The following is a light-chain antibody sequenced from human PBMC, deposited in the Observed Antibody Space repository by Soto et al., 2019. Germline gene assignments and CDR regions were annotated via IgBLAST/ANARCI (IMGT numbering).Light chain of an antibody. J-gene: IGKJ2*01. V-gene: IGKV3-11*01. CDR1: QSVSSY. CDR2: DAS. CDR3: QQRFNWPRFT. Sequence: ETVLTQSPATLSLSPGERATLSCRASQSVSSYLAWYQQKPGQAPRLLIYDASNRTTGIPARFSGGGSGTDFTLTISSLEPEDFAVYYCQQRFNWPRFTFGQGTKLDIK.